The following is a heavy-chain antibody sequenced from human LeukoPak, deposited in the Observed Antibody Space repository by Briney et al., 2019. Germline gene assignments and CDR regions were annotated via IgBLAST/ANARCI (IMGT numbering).Heavy chain of an antibody. CDR1: GYTFTSYD. V-gene: IGHV1-8*01. Sequence: ASMKVSCKASGYTFTSYDINWVRQATGQGLEWMGWMNPNSGNTGYAQKFQGRVTMTRNTSMSTAYMELSSLRSGDTAVYYCARAFPGIAAAGTGGFHDYWGQGTLVTVSS. D-gene: IGHD6-13*01. CDR3: ARAFPGIAAAGTGGFHDY. J-gene: IGHJ4*02. CDR2: MNPNSGNT.